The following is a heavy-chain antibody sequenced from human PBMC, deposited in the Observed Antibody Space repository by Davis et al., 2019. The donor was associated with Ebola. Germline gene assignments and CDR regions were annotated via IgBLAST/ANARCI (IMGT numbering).Heavy chain of an antibody. CDR3: ARSRDLYGMDV. V-gene: IGHV4-39*07. J-gene: IGHJ6*02. CDR1: GGSVSSGSYY. Sequence: SETLSLTCTVSGGSVSSGSYYWSWIRQPPGKGLEWIGEINHSGSTNYNPSLKSRVTISVDTSKNQFSLKLSSVTAADTAVYYCARSRDLYGMDVWGQGTTVTVSS. CDR2: INHSGST.